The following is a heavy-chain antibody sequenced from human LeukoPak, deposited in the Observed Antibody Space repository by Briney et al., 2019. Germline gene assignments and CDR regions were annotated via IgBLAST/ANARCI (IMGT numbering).Heavy chain of an antibody. CDR2: ISSSGSTI. V-gene: IGHV3-48*03. CDR3: ARAPTADSSGRTDAFDI. D-gene: IGHD3-22*01. CDR1: GFTFSSYE. Sequence: PGGSLRLSCAASGFTFSSYEMNWVRQAPGKGLEWVSYISSSGSTIYYADSVKGRFTISRDNAKNSLYLQMNSLRAEDTAVYYCARAPTADSSGRTDAFDIWGQGTMVTVSS. J-gene: IGHJ3*02.